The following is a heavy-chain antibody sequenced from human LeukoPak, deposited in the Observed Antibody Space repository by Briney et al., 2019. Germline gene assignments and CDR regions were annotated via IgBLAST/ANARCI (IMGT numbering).Heavy chain of an antibody. CDR2: IKPDGSEK. CDR3: SGRDSSRSPRAY. CDR1: GLTFTDFW. Sequence: GGSLRLSCAASGLTFTDFWINWVRQAPGRGLEWVANIKPDGSEKYYVDSVKGRFAISRDNAKNEVYLEMNSLRGEDACVYYCSGRDSSRSPRAYWGQGTLVSVSS. J-gene: IGHJ4*02. D-gene: IGHD2-2*01. V-gene: IGHV3-7*01.